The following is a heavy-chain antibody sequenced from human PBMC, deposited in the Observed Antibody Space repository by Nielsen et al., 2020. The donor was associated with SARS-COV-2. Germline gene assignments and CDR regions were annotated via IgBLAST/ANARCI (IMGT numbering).Heavy chain of an antibody. CDR1: GYSFTSYW. V-gene: IGHV5-51*01. D-gene: IGHD3-10*01. Sequence: KVSCKGSGYSFTSYWIGWVRQMPGKGLEWMGIIYPGDSDTRYSPSFQGQVTILADKSISTAYLQWSSLKASDTAMYYCASQNNTYYYGQAFDIWGQGTMVTVSS. CDR2: IYPGDSDT. J-gene: IGHJ3*02. CDR3: ASQNNTYYYGQAFDI.